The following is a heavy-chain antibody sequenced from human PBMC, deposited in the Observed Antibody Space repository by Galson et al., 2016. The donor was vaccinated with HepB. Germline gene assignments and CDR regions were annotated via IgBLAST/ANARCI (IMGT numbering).Heavy chain of an antibody. CDR1: GYTLSELS. D-gene: IGHD6-19*01. V-gene: IGHV1-24*01. CDR2: SDPEDGET. J-gene: IGHJ4*02. Sequence: SVKVSCKASGYTLSELSMHWVRQAPGKGHEWMGRSDPEDGETLYAPNFQGRVTMTEDTSTDSAYMELSSLRSEDTAMYYCAIEYSSGWDLDHWGQGTLVTVSS. CDR3: AIEYSSGWDLDH.